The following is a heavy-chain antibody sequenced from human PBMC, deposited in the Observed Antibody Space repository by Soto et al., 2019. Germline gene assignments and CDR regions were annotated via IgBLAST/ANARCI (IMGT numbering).Heavy chain of an antibody. CDR2: TSYTGFT. Sequence: SETLSLTCTVSGGSLRASGHFWTWIRQRPGSGLEWIGYTSYTGFTYYSPSLQSRISISVDTSKNQFSLTLNSVTAADTPVYYCATDPVGPPLYRFDSWGQGTLVTVSS. CDR1: GGSLRASGHF. CDR3: ATDPVGPPLYRFDS. D-gene: IGHD1-26*01. V-gene: IGHV4-31*03. J-gene: IGHJ5*01.